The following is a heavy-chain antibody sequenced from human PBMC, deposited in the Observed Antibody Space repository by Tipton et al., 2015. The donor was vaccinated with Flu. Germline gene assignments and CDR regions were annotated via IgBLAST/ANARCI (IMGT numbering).Heavy chain of an antibody. J-gene: IGHJ4*02. CDR2: IYYSGST. CDR3: ARVGDSSVAYGLDY. V-gene: IGHV4-39*07. D-gene: IGHD3-22*01. Sequence: LRLSCTVSGDSISSSSYYWGWIRQPPGEGLEWIGSIYYSGSTYYNPSLESRVTISVDTSKNQFSLRLSTVTAADTARYYCARVGDSSVAYGLDYWGQGTLVTVSS. CDR1: GDSISSSSYY.